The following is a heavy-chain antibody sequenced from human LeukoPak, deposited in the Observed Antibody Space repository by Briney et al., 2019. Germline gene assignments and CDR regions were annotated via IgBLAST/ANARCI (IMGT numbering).Heavy chain of an antibody. CDR2: INHSGTT. D-gene: IGHD3-16*02. J-gene: IGHJ4*02. CDR3: ASHYSSGSYRYTGSFDS. Sequence: SETLSLTCTVYGGSFTDYYWSWIRQPPGKRLEWIGEINHSGTTNYSPSLKSRVSISVDTSKNQFSLKLNSVTAADAAMYYCASHYSSGSYRYTGSFDSWGQGMLVNVSS. V-gene: IGHV4-34*01. CDR1: GGSFTDYY.